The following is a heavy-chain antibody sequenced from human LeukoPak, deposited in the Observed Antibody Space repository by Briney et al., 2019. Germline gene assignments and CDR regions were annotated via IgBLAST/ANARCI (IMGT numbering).Heavy chain of an antibody. CDR1: GGSISSGGHY. CDR2: IYYSGTT. V-gene: IGHV4-31*03. D-gene: IGHD4-17*01. CDR3: AGTVTTRYYFDY. Sequence: PSQTLSLTCTVSGGSISSGGHYWSWIRQHPGKGLKWIGYIYYSGTTYYNPSLKSRVTISVDTSKNQFSLKLSSVTAADTAVYYCAGTVTTRYYFDYWGQGTLVTVSS. J-gene: IGHJ4*02.